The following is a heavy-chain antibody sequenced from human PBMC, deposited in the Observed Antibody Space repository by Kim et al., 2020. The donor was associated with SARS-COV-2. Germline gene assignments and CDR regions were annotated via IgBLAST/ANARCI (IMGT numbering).Heavy chain of an antibody. J-gene: IGHJ4*02. D-gene: IGHD5-12*01. Sequence: NYAQKFQGWVTMTRDTSISTAYMELSRLRSDDTAVYYCARSRDGYNHFDYWGQGTLVTVSS. CDR3: ARSRDGYNHFDY. V-gene: IGHV1-2*04.